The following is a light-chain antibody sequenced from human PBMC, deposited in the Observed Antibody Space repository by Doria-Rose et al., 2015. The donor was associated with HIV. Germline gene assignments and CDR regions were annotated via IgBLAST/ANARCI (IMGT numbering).Light chain of an antibody. CDR3: QQYNSYSPYT. V-gene: IGKV1-5*03. Sequence: DIRMTQSPSTLSASVGDRVTITCRASQIIDNSLAWYQQKPGKAPNLLIYKASSLESGVPSRFSGSGSGREFTLTISSLQPDDFATYYCQQYNSYSPYTF. J-gene: IGKJ2*01. CDR2: KAS. CDR1: QIIDNS.